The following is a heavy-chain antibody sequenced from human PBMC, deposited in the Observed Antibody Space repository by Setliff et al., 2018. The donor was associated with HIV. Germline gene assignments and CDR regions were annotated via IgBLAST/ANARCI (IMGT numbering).Heavy chain of an antibody. CDR3: AREAPRYASGAFDM. CDR2: INGYSGKT. Sequence: ASVKVSCKSSGYTFSNFGVSRVRQAPGQGLEWLGYINGYSGKTYFSPRLQGRLTMTTDTSTDTVYLELRSLASDDTAIYYCAREAPRYASGAFDMWGLGTMVTVSS. V-gene: IGHV1-18*01. D-gene: IGHD3-10*01. J-gene: IGHJ3*02. CDR1: GYTFSNFG.